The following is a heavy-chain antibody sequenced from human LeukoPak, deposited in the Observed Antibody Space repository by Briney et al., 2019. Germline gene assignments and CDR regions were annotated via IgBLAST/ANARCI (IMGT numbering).Heavy chain of an antibody. CDR3: AKDDKQWLGLYYYYYMDV. CDR1: GFTFSSYG. V-gene: IGHV3-30*18. J-gene: IGHJ6*03. CDR2: ISYDGSNK. D-gene: IGHD6-19*01. Sequence: PGRSLRLSCAASGFTFSSYGMHWVRQAPGKGLEWVAVISYDGSNKYYADSVKGRFTISRDNSKNTLYLQMNSLRAEDTAVYYCAKDDKQWLGLYYYYYMDVWGKGTTVTVSS.